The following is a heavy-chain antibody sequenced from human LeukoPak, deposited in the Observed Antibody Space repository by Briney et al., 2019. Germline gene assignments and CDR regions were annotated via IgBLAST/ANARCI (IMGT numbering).Heavy chain of an antibody. V-gene: IGHV4-39*01. Sequence: SETLSLTCTVSGGSISSSSYYWGWIRQPPGKGLEWIGSIYYSGSTYYNPSLKSRVTIPVDMSKNQFSLKLSSVTAADTAVYYCARMGYSSGWYHIFDYWGQGTLVTVSS. J-gene: IGHJ4*02. CDR2: IYYSGST. D-gene: IGHD6-19*01. CDR3: ARMGYSSGWYHIFDY. CDR1: GGSISSSSYY.